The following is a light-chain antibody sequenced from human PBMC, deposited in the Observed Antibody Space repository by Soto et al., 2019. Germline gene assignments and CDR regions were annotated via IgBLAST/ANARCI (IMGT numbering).Light chain of an antibody. Sequence: DIQMTQSPFSLSASVGDRVTITCRASQSINSYLNWYQQKPGKAPRLLIYAASSLQGGVPSRFSGSGSGTDFTLTISSLQPEDFATYYCQQSYSSPFTFGGGTKVEIK. CDR2: AAS. V-gene: IGKV1-39*01. J-gene: IGKJ4*01. CDR3: QQSYSSPFT. CDR1: QSINSY.